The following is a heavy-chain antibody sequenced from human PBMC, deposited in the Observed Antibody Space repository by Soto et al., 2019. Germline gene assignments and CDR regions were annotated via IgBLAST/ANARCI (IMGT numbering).Heavy chain of an antibody. CDR3: AMVDNYVTPTPQDV. D-gene: IGHD3-16*01. V-gene: IGHV1-18*01. CDR1: GYIFVNYG. CDR2: ISPYSGNT. Sequence: QVQLVQSGDEVRKPGSSGKVSCKASGYIFVNYGIAWVRQAPGQGLEWMGWISPYSGNTHYASKAQGRLTMXTXTXQSTAYMDLGSLTSDDTAVYYCAMVDNYVTPTPQDVWGQGTTVTVSS. J-gene: IGHJ6*02.